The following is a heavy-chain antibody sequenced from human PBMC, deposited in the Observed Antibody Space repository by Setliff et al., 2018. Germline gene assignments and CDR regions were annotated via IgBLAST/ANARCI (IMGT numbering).Heavy chain of an antibody. D-gene: IGHD3-3*01. Sequence: ASVKVSCKASGYPFIGYFMHWVRQAPGQGLEWMGWINPKTGDTLYAPKFQGRLTMTRDTSTSTVYMELSSLRSDDTAVYYCARGNNVDHEYFDFWVASGDSDHWGQGTLVTVSS. V-gene: IGHV1-2*02. CDR3: ARGNNVDHEYFDFWVASGDSDH. CDR2: INPKTGDT. J-gene: IGHJ5*02. CDR1: GYPFIGYF.